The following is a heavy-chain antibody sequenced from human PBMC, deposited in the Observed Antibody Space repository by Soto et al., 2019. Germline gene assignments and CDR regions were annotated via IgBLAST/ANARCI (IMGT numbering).Heavy chain of an antibody. Sequence: EVQLVESGGGLVEPGGSLGLSCAASNFVGFSYAWVNWVRQAPGKGLEWVGRIKSKTDGGTADYAAPVKGRFTISRDDSKKTLYLQMSSLKTEDTAMYYCTTDLMIRGEGNWGQGTLVTVSS. CDR1: NFVGFSYAW. D-gene: IGHD3-10*01. CDR2: IKSKTDGGTA. J-gene: IGHJ4*02. V-gene: IGHV3-15*07. CDR3: TTDLMIRGEGN.